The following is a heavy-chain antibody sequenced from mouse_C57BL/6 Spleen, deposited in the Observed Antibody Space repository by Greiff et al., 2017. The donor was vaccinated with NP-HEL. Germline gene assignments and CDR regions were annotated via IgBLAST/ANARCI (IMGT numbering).Heavy chain of an antibody. CDR2: IRLKSDNYAT. V-gene: IGHV6-3*01. Sequence: EVMLVESGGGLVQPGGSMKLSCVASGFTFSNYWMNWVRQSPEKGLEWVAQIRLKSDNYATHYAESVKGRFTISRDDSKSSGYLQMNNLRAEDTGIYYCTALFITTVEFAYWGQGTLVTVSA. D-gene: IGHD1-1*01. CDR3: TALFITTVEFAY. CDR1: GFTFSNYW. J-gene: IGHJ3*01.